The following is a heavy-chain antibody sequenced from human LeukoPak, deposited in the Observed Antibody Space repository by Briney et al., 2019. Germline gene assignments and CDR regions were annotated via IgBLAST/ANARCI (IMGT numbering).Heavy chain of an antibody. V-gene: IGHV1-69*13. CDR1: GGTFSSYA. J-gene: IGHJ4*02. CDR2: IIPIFGTA. Sequence: SVKVSCKASGGTFSSYAISWVRQAPGQGLEWMGGIIPIFGTANYAQKFQGRVTITADESTSTAYMELSSLRSEDTAVYYCATIVGATSALDYWGQGTLVTVSS. CDR3: ATIVGATSALDY. D-gene: IGHD1-26*01.